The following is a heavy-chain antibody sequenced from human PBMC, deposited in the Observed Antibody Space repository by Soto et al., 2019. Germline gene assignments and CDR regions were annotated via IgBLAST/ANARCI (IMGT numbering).Heavy chain of an antibody. CDR1: GFTFSNYW. V-gene: IGHV3-7*03. J-gene: IGHJ4*02. CDR2: IKEDGTEK. CDR3: ARGPLDY. Sequence: EVQLVESGGGLVQPGGSPRLSCAASGFTFSNYWMNWVRQAPGGGLEWVANIKEDGTEKTYVDSVEGRFTISRDNAKNSLDLQMNSLRVGDTAMYYCARGPLDYWGQGTLVTVSS.